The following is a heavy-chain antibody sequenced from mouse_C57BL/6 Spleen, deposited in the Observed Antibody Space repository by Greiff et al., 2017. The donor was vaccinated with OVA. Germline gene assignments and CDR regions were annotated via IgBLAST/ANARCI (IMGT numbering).Heavy chain of an antibody. D-gene: IGHD1-1*01. J-gene: IGHJ2*01. V-gene: IGHV1-50*01. Sequence: VQLQQPGAELVKPGASVKLSCKASGYTFTSYWMQWVKQRPGQGLEWIGEIDPSDSYTNYNQKFKGKATLTVDTSSSTAYMQLSSLTSEDSAVYYCARGATVVATDDYWGQGTTLTVSS. CDR3: ARGATVVATDDY. CDR1: GYTFTSYW. CDR2: IDPSDSYT.